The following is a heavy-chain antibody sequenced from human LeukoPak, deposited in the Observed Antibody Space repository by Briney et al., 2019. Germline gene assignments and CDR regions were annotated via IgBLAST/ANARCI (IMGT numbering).Heavy chain of an antibody. CDR3: ARRTIVATIDY. Sequence: SETLSLTCTVSGGSISSSNYYWGWIRQPPGKGLEWTGSIYYSGSTYYNPSLKSRVTISVDTSKNQFSLKLSSVTAADTAVYYCARRTIVATIDYWGQGTLVTVSS. CDR1: GGSISSSNYY. J-gene: IGHJ4*02. V-gene: IGHV4-39*01. D-gene: IGHD5-12*01. CDR2: IYYSGST.